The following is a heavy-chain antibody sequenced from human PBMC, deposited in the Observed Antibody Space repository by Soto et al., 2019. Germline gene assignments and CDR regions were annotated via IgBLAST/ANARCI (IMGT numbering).Heavy chain of an antibody. CDR3: AAYDFWSGYPIYGVDV. J-gene: IGHJ6*02. Sequence: ASVKVSCKASGYTFTSYDINRVRQATGQGLEWMGWMNPNSGNTGYAQKFQGRVTMTRNTSISTAYMELSSLRSEDTAVYYCAAYDFWSGYPIYGVDVWGQGTTVTVS. CDR2: MNPNSGNT. V-gene: IGHV1-8*01. CDR1: GYTFTSYD. D-gene: IGHD3-3*01.